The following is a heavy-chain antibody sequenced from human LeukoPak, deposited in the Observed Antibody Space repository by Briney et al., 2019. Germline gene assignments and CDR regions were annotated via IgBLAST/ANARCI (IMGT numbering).Heavy chain of an antibody. CDR3: ARDAQRGFDYSNSLQY. D-gene: IGHD4-11*01. V-gene: IGHV3-33*01. J-gene: IGHJ4*02. CDR1: GFTFNHYG. Sequence: AGGSLRLSCAATGFTFNHYGMHWVRQAPGKGLEWVVVIWSDGTNTYYSDSVKGRFTISRVDSEKTVYLQMKSLRPDDSGVYYCARDAQRGFDYSNSLQYWGQGTPVTV. CDR2: IWSDGTNT.